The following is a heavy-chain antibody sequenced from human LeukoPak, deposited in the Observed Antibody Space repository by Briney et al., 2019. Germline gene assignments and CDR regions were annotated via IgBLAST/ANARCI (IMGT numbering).Heavy chain of an antibody. CDR2: IRSKTYGGAA. V-gene: IGHV3-49*04. CDR1: GFTFRDYA. CDR3: TRIGIGIIGRDPVDY. J-gene: IGHJ4*02. Sequence: PGGPLRLSCATSGFTFRDYAMSWVRLAPGKRLQWVGFIRSKTYGGAADYGASVKGRFTIYRDDSQRIAYLLMNRLEIEDTAVYYCTRIGIGIIGRDPVDYWGQGTLVTVSS. D-gene: IGHD2-21*01.